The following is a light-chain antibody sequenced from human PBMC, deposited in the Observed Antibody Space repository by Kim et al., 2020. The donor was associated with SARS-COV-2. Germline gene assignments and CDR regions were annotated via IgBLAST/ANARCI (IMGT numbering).Light chain of an antibody. V-gene: IGKV3-20*01. CDR3: QQYCSSPLT. J-gene: IGKJ4*01. CDR2: GAS. CDR1: ETVTSNY. Sequence: LSPGERGTLSCRANETVTSNYLAWYQQKAGQSPRLLIYGASSRATGIPARFSAGGSGTDFTLSISRLEPDDFAVYYCQQYCSSPLTFGGGTKVEI.